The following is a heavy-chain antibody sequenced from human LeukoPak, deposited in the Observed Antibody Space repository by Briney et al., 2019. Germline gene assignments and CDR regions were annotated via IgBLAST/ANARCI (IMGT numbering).Heavy chain of an antibody. Sequence: GGSLRLSCAASGFTVSSNYMSWVRQAPGKGLEWVSAISGSGGSTYYADSVKGRFTISRDNSKNTLYLQMNSLRAEDTAVYYCARGYCSGGSCPIDYWGQGTLVTVSS. CDR3: ARGYCSGGSCPIDY. J-gene: IGHJ4*02. CDR1: GFTVSSNY. V-gene: IGHV3-23*01. CDR2: ISGSGGST. D-gene: IGHD2-15*01.